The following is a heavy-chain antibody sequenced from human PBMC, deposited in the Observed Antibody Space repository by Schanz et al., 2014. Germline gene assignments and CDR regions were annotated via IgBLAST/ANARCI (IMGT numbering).Heavy chain of an antibody. CDR1: GFTFTNYA. CDR3: AKDLGVDCGDGCFNWYFDL. J-gene: IGHJ2*01. D-gene: IGHD2-21*02. Sequence: EVQLLESGGGLVQPGGSLRLSCAASGFTFTNYAMSWVRQAPGKGLEWVSLISDSGDTAYYADSVKGRFTISRDNFKGALYLQMSSRRADDTAVYYCAKDLGVDCGDGCFNWYFDLWGRGTLVTVSS. V-gene: IGHV3-23*01. CDR2: ISDSGDTA.